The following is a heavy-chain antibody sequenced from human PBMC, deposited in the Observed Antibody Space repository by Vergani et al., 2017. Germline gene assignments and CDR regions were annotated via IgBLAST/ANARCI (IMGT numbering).Heavy chain of an antibody. D-gene: IGHD3-10*01. CDR2: INPNRDGA. V-gene: IGHV1-2*02. J-gene: IGHJ6*02. CDR1: GYLFTGYY. Sequence: QAHLVQSGAEVRKPGASVKVSCKASGYLFTGYYIHWVRQAPGQGLEWMGWINPNRDGANYAQKFQGRVTMTRDTSISTAYMDLSSLRSDDTAIYYCARDRGGVARGAWDGMDVWGQGTTVTVSS. CDR3: ARDRGGVARGAWDGMDV.